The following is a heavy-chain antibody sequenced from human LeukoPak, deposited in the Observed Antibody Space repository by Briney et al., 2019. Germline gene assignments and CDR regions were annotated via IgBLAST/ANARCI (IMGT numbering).Heavy chain of an antibody. V-gene: IGHV4-59*01. CDR1: GGSISSYY. J-gene: IGHJ3*02. CDR3: AREVAAAGDAFDI. Sequence: PSETLSLTCTVSGGSISSYYWSWIRQPPVKGLEWIGYIYYSGSTNYNPSLKSRVTISVDTSKNQFSLKLSSVTAADTAVYYCAREVAAAGDAFDIWGQGTMVTVSS. D-gene: IGHD6-13*01. CDR2: IYYSGST.